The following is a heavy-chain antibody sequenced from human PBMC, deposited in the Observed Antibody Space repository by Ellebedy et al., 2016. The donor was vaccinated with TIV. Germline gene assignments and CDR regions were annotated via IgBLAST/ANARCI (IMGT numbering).Heavy chain of an antibody. D-gene: IGHD2-15*01. CDR2: IYDSGGT. V-gene: IGHV4-30-2*01. CDR1: GGSISSGGYS. J-gene: IGHJ4*02. Sequence: SETLSLTXAVSGGSISSGGYSWNWIRQPPGKGLEWIGYIYDSGGTYSNPSLNSRATISLDRSKNQFSLKLNSVTAADTAVYYCARDGSPHCSGGSCYVYWGQGTLVTVSS. CDR3: ARDGSPHCSGGSCYVY.